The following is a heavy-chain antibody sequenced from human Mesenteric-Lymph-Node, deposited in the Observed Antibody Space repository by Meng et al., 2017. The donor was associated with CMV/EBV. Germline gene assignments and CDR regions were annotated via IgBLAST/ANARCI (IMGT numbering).Heavy chain of an antibody. CDR3: ATSPGYPREFGY. CDR1: GGSISSGGYY. CDR2: IHYSGST. V-gene: IGHV4-61*08. J-gene: IGHJ4*02. Sequence: CTVSGGSISSGGYYWSWIRQHPGKGLESIGFIHYSGSTNYNPSLMSRVTISVDTSKNQFSLKLSSVTAADTAVYYCATSPGYPREFGYWGQGTLVTVSS. D-gene: IGHD3-10*01.